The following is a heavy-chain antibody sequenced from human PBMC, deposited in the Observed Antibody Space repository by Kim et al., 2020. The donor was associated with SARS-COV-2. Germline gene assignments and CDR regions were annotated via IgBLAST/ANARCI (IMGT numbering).Heavy chain of an antibody. D-gene: IGHD3-22*01. Sequence: VKGRFTISRDDSKSIAYLQMNSLKTEDTAVYYCTRDTYYYDSSGYYPLDYWGQGTLVTVSS. V-gene: IGHV3-49*02. J-gene: IGHJ4*02. CDR3: TRDTYYYDSSGYYPLDY.